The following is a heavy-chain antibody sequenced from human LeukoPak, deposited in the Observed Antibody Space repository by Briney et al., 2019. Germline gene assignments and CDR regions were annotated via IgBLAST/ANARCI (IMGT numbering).Heavy chain of an antibody. CDR2: IYYSGST. V-gene: IGHV4-31*03. J-gene: IGHJ4*02. D-gene: IGHD2-15*01. Sequence: NPSETLSLTCTVSGGSISSGGYYWSWIRQHPGKGLEWIGYIYYSGSTYYNPSPKSRVTISVDTSKNQFSLKLSSVTAADTAVYYCAREVEYCSGGSCYSYYFDYWGQGTLVTVSS. CDR1: GGSISSGGYY. CDR3: AREVEYCSGGSCYSYYFDY.